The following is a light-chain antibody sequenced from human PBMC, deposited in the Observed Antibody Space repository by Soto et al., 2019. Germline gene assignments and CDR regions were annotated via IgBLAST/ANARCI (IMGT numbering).Light chain of an antibody. CDR1: NSNVGGNT. V-gene: IGLV1-44*01. J-gene: IGLJ1*01. Sequence: QSVLTQPPSASGAPGQRVTISWSGNNSNVGGNTVSWYQQVPGTAPLLLIYTVNQRPSGVPDRFSGSKSGTSASLAISGLQSEDEADYYCATWDDSLNGYVFGTGTKVTAL. CDR3: ATWDDSLNGYV. CDR2: TVN.